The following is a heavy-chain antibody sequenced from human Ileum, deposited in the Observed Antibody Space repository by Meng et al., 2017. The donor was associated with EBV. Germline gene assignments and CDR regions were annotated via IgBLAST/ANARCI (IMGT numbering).Heavy chain of an antibody. CDR3: ASFPPPGKQWLVTDY. J-gene: IGHJ4*02. CDR2: IYHSGST. V-gene: IGHV4-4*02. Sequence: VPGRSTPSVPLSLTGAVSGGSISCSNWWSWVRKLPGKGLEWIGEIYHSGSTNYNPSLKSRVTISVDKSKNQFSLKLSSVTAADTAVYYCASFPPPGKQWLVTDYWGQGTLVTVSS. D-gene: IGHD6-19*01. CDR1: GGSISCSNW.